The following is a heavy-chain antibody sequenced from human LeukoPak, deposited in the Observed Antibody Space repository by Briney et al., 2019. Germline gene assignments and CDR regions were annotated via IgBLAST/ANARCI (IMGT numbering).Heavy chain of an antibody. Sequence: GASVKVSCKASGYTFSSYHIHWVRLAPGQGLEWMGKINPSFNPGVDVTSYAQKFQGRVTMTRDISTNTVYMELSSLTSEDTAVYYCARAWESIAGYYFDYWGQGTLVTVSS. V-gene: IGHV1-46*01. CDR2: INPSFNPGVDVT. CDR1: GYTFSSYH. CDR3: ARAWESIAGYYFDY. J-gene: IGHJ4*02. D-gene: IGHD1-26*01.